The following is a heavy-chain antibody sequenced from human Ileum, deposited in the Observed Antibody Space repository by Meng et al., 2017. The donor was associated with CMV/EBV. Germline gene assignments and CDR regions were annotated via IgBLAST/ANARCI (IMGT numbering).Heavy chain of an antibody. V-gene: IGHV2-5*02. CDR1: GFSLTPNWAG. D-gene: IGHD6-19*01. J-gene: IGHJ5*02. CDR3: AYRRGGGSGWNWFDP. CDR2: IYWDDDK. Sequence: HITLKQAGPTVVKPTQTLTLTCTFSGFSLTPNWAGVGWLRQPPGKALEWLALIYWDDDKHYSPSLESRLTIIKDTSRNRVIFIMTDMDPIDTATYYCAYRRGGGSGWNWFDPWGQGTLVTVSS.